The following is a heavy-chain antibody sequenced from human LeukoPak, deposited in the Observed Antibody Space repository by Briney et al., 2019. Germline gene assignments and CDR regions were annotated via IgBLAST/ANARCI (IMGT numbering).Heavy chain of an antibody. J-gene: IGHJ6*03. CDR2: ISSGGTSI. CDR3: ARGRNWGPSWYMDV. Sequence: GGSLRLSCAASGFIFSSYEMSWVRQAQGKGLEWVSYISSGGTSIYYADSGKGRFTISSDGAKNSLYLAKKSLRDEETAVYYCARGRNWGPSWYMDVWGKGTTVTVSS. CDR1: GFIFSSYE. D-gene: IGHD3-16*01. V-gene: IGHV3-48*03.